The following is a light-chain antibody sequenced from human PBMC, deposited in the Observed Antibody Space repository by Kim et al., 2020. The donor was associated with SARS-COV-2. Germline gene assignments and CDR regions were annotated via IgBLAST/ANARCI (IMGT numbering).Light chain of an antibody. CDR1: QGISNY. Sequence: DIQMTQSPSSLSASVGDRVTITCRASQGISNYLAWYQQKPGKVPKLVLYAASGLQSGVPSRFSGSGSGTDFTLTISSLQPEDVATYYWQKYDSAPGTCGPGTRVEIK. CDR3: QKYDSAPGT. CDR2: AAS. V-gene: IGKV1-27*01. J-gene: IGKJ4*02.